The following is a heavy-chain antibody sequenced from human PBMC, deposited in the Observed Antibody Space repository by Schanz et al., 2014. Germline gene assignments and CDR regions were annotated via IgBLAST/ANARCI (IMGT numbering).Heavy chain of an antibody. Sequence: VQVLESGEGLVEAGGSLRLSCAASGFTVRTFAMDWVRQAAGKGLEWIGEIFHTGSTKYNPSLKSRVTVSVDKPKNQCSLKRNSVTAADTAVYYCATVSYDFWSGKDYYSFHMDVWGKGTTVTVSS. J-gene: IGHJ6*03. CDR1: GFTVRTFA. V-gene: IGHV4-4*02. D-gene: IGHD3-3*01. CDR3: ATVSYDFWSGKDYYSFHMDV. CDR2: IFHTGST.